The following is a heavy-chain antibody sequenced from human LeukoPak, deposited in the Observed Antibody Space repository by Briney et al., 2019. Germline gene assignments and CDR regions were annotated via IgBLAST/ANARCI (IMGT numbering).Heavy chain of an antibody. Sequence: SVKVSCTASGGTFSSYAISWVRQAPGQGLEWMGGIIPIFGTANYAQKFQGRVTITADESTSTAYMELSSLRSEDTGVYYCARAHPVDTAMVRGRRYYFDYWGQGTLVTVSS. D-gene: IGHD5-18*01. CDR1: GGTFSSYA. J-gene: IGHJ4*02. CDR2: IIPIFGTA. CDR3: ARAHPVDTAMVRGRRYYFDY. V-gene: IGHV1-69*13.